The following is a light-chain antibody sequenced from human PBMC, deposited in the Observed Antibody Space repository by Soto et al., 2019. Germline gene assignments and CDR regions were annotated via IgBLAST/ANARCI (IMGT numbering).Light chain of an antibody. V-gene: IGKV1-9*01. CDR1: QGVSSY. CDR2: AAS. Sequence: DIQLTQSPSFLSASVGDRVTFPCRASQGVSSYLAWYQQKPGKAPKLLIYAASTLQSGVASRFSGSGSGTEFTLTISSLQPEDFATYYCQQLNSYPRTFGQGTKVDI. CDR3: QQLNSYPRT. J-gene: IGKJ1*01.